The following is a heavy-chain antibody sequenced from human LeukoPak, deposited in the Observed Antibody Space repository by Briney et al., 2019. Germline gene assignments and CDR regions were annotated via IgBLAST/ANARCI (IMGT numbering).Heavy chain of an antibody. CDR2: ISSSGGYI. J-gene: IGHJ4*02. CDR1: GFTFSSYS. CDR3: AREPLD. Sequence: GGALRLSCVASGFTFSSYSMNWVRQAPGKGLEWVSSISSSGGYIYYAAALGGRFTISRDNANTSLYLQMNSLRVEDTAVYFCAREPLDWGQGTLVTVSS. V-gene: IGHV3-21*01.